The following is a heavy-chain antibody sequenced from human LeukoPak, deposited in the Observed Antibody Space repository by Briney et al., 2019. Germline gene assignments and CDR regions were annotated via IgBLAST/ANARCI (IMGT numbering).Heavy chain of an antibody. Sequence: SGPTLVKPTQTLTLTCTFSGFSLSTSGVGVGWIRQPPGKALEWLALIYWDDDKRYSPSLNRRLTITKDASKNQVVLTMTNMDPVDTATYYCARAIVGSGVDPWGQGTLVTVSS. CDR3: ARAIVGSGVDP. J-gene: IGHJ5*02. V-gene: IGHV2-5*02. CDR1: GFSLSTSGVG. CDR2: IYWDDDK. D-gene: IGHD1-26*01.